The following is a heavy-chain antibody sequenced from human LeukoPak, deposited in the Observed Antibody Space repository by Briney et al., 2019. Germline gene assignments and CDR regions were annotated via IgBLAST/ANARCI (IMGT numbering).Heavy chain of an antibody. CDR3: ASKWSDFDY. CDR2: IYHGETT. Sequence: PSETLSLTCTVSGYSITTGHYWGWIRQPPGRGLEWIGSIYHGETTYYNPSLKTRLTISLDTSKNQFSLKLSSVTAADTAVYYCASKWSDFDYWGQGILVTVSS. D-gene: IGHD1-26*01. CDR1: GYSITTGHY. J-gene: IGHJ4*02. V-gene: IGHV4-38-2*02.